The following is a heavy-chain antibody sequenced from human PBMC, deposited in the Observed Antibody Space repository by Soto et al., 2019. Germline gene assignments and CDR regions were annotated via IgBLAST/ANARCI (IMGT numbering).Heavy chain of an antibody. Sequence: PSETLSLTCTVSGGSISSYYWSWIRQPPGKGLEWIGYIYYSGSTNYNPSLKSRVTISVDTSKNQFSLKLSSVTAADTAVYYCARQGAKYYDFWSGYLFSPTGFDPWGQGTLVTVSS. CDR1: GGSISSYY. V-gene: IGHV4-59*08. CDR3: ARQGAKYYDFWSGYLFSPTGFDP. D-gene: IGHD3-3*01. CDR2: IYYSGST. J-gene: IGHJ5*02.